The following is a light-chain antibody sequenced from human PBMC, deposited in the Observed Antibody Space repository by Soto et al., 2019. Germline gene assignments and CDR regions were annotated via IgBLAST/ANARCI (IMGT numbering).Light chain of an antibody. J-gene: IGKJ2*01. CDR1: QGITTD. CDR3: QQFNVYPYT. V-gene: IGKV1-17*01. Sequence: DIQMTQSPSSLSASVGDRVTITCRASQGITTDLNWYQQKPGKAPKRLIYAASRLQSGVPSRFSGSGSGTDFTLTISSLQPDDFATYYCQQFNVYPYTFGRGTKLEIK. CDR2: AAS.